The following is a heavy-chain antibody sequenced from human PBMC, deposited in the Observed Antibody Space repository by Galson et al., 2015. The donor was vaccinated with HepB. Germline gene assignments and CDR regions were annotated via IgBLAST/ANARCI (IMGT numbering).Heavy chain of an antibody. V-gene: IGHV4-39*07. CDR2: IYYSGST. CDR1: GGSISSSSYY. J-gene: IGHJ3*02. Sequence: ETLSLTCTVSGGSISSSSYYWGWIRQPPGKGLEWIGSIYYSGSTYYNPSLKSRVTISVDTSQNQCSLKLSSVTAADTAVYYCARGYSYGLRDAFDIWGPGTMVTVSS. CDR3: ARGYSYGLRDAFDI. D-gene: IGHD5-18*01.